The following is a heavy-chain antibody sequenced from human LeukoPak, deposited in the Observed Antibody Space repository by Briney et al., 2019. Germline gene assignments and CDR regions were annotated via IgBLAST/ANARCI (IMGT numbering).Heavy chain of an antibody. CDR2: ISGSGGST. D-gene: IGHD6-13*01. J-gene: IGHJ4*02. V-gene: IGHV3-23*01. CDR1: GFTFSSYA. Sequence: GGFLRLSCAASGFTFSSYAMSWVRQAPGKGLEWVSAISGSGGSTYYADSVKGRFTISRDNAKNSLYLQMNSLRAEDTAVYYCARGIAAAGTDYWGQGTLVTVSS. CDR3: ARGIAAAGTDY.